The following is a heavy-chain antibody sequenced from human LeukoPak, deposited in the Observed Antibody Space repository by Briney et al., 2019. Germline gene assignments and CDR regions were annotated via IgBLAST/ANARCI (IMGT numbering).Heavy chain of an antibody. J-gene: IGHJ6*03. CDR1: GGSISSRSYY. D-gene: IGHD2-2*01. CDR2: IYYSGST. V-gene: IGHV4-39*01. CDR3: ARTTEGYCSSASCFGFSYSYYMDV. Sequence: SETLSLTCIVSGGSISSRSYYWGWIRQPPGKGLEWIGNIYYSGSTYNNPSLKSRITISVDTSNNQFFLKLNSVTAADTAVYYCARTTEGYCSSASCFGFSYSYYMDVWGKGTTVTISS.